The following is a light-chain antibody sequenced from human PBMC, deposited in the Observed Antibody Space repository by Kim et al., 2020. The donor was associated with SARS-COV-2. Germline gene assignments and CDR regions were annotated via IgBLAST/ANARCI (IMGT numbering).Light chain of an antibody. V-gene: IGKV1-12*02. Sequence: DIQMTQSPSSVSASVGDRVTITCRASQDINTWLAWYQQKPGKAPKLLIYSASSLQSGVPSRFGGSGSGTDFTLTISSLQPEDCATYYCQQSYSFPYTFGQGTKLEI. J-gene: IGKJ2*01. CDR3: QQSYSFPYT. CDR1: QDINTW. CDR2: SAS.